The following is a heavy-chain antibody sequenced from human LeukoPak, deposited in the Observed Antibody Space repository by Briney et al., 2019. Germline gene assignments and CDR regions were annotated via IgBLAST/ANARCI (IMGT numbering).Heavy chain of an antibody. CDR1: GGSISSYY. J-gene: IGHJ6*02. CDR3: ARLTYSSGWYSEYYYYGMDV. D-gene: IGHD6-19*01. Sequence: SETLSLTCTVSGGSISSYYWSWIRQPPGKRLEWIGYIYYSGSTNYNPSLKSRVTISVDTSKNQFSLKLSSVTAADTAVYYCARLTYSSGWYSEYYYYGMDVWGQGTTVTVSS. V-gene: IGHV4-59*01. CDR2: IYYSGST.